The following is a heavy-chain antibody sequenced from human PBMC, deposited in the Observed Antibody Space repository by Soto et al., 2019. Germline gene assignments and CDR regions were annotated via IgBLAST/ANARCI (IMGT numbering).Heavy chain of an antibody. V-gene: IGHV1-18*01. Sequence: QVQLVQSGAEVKKPGASVKVSCKASGYTFTSYGISWVRQAPGQGLEWMGWISAYNGNTNYAQKLQGRVTMTTDTSTSTAYMELRSLRSDDTAVYYCARVLTPPLYYYDSSGYPFDYWGQGTLVTVSS. CDR3: ARVLTPPLYYYDSSGYPFDY. D-gene: IGHD3-22*01. CDR2: ISAYNGNT. CDR1: GYTFTSYG. J-gene: IGHJ4*02.